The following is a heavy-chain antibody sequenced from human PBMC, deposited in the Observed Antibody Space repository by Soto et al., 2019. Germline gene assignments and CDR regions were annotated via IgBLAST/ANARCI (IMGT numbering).Heavy chain of an antibody. CDR3: AKDWYYYDSSGYPYYYYYYGMDV. Sequence: GGSLRPSCAASGFTFSSYGMHWVRQAPGKGLEWVAVISYDGSNKYYADSVKGRFTISRDNSKNTLYLQMNSLRAEDTAVYYCAKDWYYYDSSGYPYYYYYYGMDVWGQGTTVTVSS. J-gene: IGHJ6*02. CDR1: GFTFSSYG. D-gene: IGHD3-22*01. V-gene: IGHV3-30*18. CDR2: ISYDGSNK.